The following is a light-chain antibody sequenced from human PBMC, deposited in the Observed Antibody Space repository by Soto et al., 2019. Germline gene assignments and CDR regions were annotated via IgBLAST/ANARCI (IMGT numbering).Light chain of an antibody. CDR1: QGVSSY. CDR2: DAS. V-gene: IGKV3-11*01. J-gene: IGKJ3*01. Sequence: EIVLTQSPATLSLSPGERATLSCRASQGVSSYLAWYQQKPGQAPSLLIYDASNRATGIPARFSGSGSGTDVTLPISSLEPEDFAVYYCQHRSNWPSFGPGTTVDI. CDR3: QHRSNWPS.